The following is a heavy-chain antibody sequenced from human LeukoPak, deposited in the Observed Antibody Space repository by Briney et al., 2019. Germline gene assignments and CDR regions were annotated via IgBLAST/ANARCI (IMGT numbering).Heavy chain of an antibody. J-gene: IGHJ5*02. CDR2: MNPNSGNT. D-gene: IGHD2-15*01. CDR3: ARVRCSGGSCYGRPWWFDP. CDR1: GCTFTSYD. V-gene: IGHV1-8*01. Sequence: ASVKVSCKASGCTFTSYDINWVRQATGQGLEWMGWMNPNSGNTGYAQKFQGRVTMTRNTSISTAYMELSSLRSEDTAVYYCARVRCSGGSCYGRPWWFDPWGQGTLVTVSS.